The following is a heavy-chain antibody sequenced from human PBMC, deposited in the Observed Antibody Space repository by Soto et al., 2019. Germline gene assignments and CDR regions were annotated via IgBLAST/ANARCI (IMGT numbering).Heavy chain of an antibody. D-gene: IGHD6-19*01. Sequence: ASVKVSCKASGYTFTGYYIHWVRQAPGQGLEWMGWINANSGGTNYAQKFQGRVTMTTDTSTSTAYMELRSLRSDDTAVYYCASQWLVHLVAFDIWGQGTMVTVSS. J-gene: IGHJ3*02. CDR1: GYTFTGYY. CDR3: ASQWLVHLVAFDI. V-gene: IGHV1-2*02. CDR2: INANSGGT.